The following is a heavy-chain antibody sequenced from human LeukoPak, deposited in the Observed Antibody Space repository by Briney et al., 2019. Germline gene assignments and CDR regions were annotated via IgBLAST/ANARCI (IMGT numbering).Heavy chain of an antibody. D-gene: IGHD5-18*01. CDR1: GFTFSSYW. J-gene: IGHJ6*02. CDR2: IKQDGSEK. Sequence: GGSLRLSCAAPGFTFSSYWMSWVRQAPGKGLEWVANIKQDGSEKYYVDSVKGRFTISRDNAKNSLYLQMNSLRAEDTAVYYCAXYYADTAMVPYYYYGMDVWGQGTTVTVSS. CDR3: AXYYADTAMVPYYYYGMDV. V-gene: IGHV3-7*01.